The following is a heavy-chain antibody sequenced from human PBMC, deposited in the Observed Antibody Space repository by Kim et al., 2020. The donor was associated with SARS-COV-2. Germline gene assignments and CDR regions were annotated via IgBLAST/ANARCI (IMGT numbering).Heavy chain of an antibody. Sequence: GGSLRLSCAASGFTFSDHYMDWVRQAPGKGLEWVGGIRNKANSYTTEYAASVKGRFTISRDDSKDSLYVQMNSLKTEDTAVYYCVRGFHTSGNYLYHLDYWGQGTLVTVSS. CDR3: VRGFHTSGNYLYHLDY. V-gene: IGHV3-72*01. J-gene: IGHJ4*02. CDR1: GFTFSDHY. CDR2: IRNKANSYTT. D-gene: IGHD3-22*01.